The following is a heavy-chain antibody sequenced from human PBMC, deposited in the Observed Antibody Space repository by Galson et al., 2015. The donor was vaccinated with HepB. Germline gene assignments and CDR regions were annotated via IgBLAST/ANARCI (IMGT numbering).Heavy chain of an antibody. CDR1: GFTFSSYS. CDR3: ARASGYNYGPFDN. J-gene: IGHJ4*02. Sequence: SLRLSCATSGFTFSSYSMNWVRQAPGKGLEWVSSMSSSTAYIYYADSVKGRFIISRDNIKHSLYLEMNNLRAEDTAVYYCARASGYNYGPFDNWGQGTLVAVSS. D-gene: IGHD5-18*01. V-gene: IGHV3-21*01. CDR2: MSSSTAYI.